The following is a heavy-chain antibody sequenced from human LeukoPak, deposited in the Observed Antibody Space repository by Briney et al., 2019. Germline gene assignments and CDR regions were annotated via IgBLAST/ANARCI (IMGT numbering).Heavy chain of an antibody. CDR1: GFTFSAHW. CDR2: IKEDGSEK. CDR3: ARDLYSQY. Sequence: GGSLRLSCAASGFTFSAHWMSWVRQAPGKGLEWVANIKEDGSEKFYVDSVKGRFTISRDNAKNSLSLQMNSLRAENTAVYYCARDLYSQYWGQGTLVTVSS. D-gene: IGHD2-21*01. J-gene: IGHJ4*02. V-gene: IGHV3-7*01.